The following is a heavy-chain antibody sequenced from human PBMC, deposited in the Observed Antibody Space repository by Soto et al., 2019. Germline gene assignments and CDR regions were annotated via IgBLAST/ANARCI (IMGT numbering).Heavy chain of an antibody. Sequence: GGSLRLSCAASGFTFSSYAMHWVRQAPGKGLEWVAVISYDGSNKYYADSVKGRFTISRDNSKNTLYLQMNSLRAEDTAVYYCAREAYSNYGYGFDYWGQGTPVTVSS. D-gene: IGHD4-4*01. J-gene: IGHJ4*01. V-gene: IGHV3-30-3*01. CDR1: GFTFSSYA. CDR3: AREAYSNYGYGFDY. CDR2: ISYDGSNK.